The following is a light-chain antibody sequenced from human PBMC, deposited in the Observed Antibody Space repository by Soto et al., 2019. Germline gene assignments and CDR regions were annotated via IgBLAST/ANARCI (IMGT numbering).Light chain of an antibody. J-gene: IGKJ4*01. CDR3: QHCQPYGDSPPLT. Sequence: DIQMTQSPSSVSASVGDRVTITCRASQGIGDRLAWYQQKPGKAPKLLIYAASSLQSGVPSRFSGSGSGTDFTLTISRLEPEDFAVYYCQHCQPYGDSPPLTFGGGTKVDIK. V-gene: IGKV1-12*01. CDR2: AAS. CDR1: QGIGDR.